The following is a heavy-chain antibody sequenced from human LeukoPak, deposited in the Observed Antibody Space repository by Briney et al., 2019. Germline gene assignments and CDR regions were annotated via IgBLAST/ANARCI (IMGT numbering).Heavy chain of an antibody. D-gene: IGHD3-16*01. Sequence: GASVKVSCKASGYTFSRYGMHWVRQAPGQRLEGMGWINAGNENTKYSQKFQGRVSITRDTSASTAYMELSSLTSEDTAVYYCARDLYGDYFDYWGQGTLVTVSS. CDR1: GYTFSRYG. CDR3: ARDLYGDYFDY. CDR2: INAGNENT. J-gene: IGHJ4*02. V-gene: IGHV1-3*01.